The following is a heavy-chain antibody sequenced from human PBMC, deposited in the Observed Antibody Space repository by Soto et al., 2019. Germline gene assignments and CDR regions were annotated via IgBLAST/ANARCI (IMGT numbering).Heavy chain of an antibody. Sequence: ASVKVSCKASGYTFTSYYMHWVRQAPGQGLEWMGIINPSGGSTSYAQKFQGRVTTTRDTSTSTVYMELSSLRSEDTAVYYCAAEPYYDFWDPLDAFAISGQGTMVTVSS. J-gene: IGHJ3*02. CDR1: GYTFTSYY. V-gene: IGHV1-46*01. CDR2: INPSGGST. CDR3: AAEPYYDFWDPLDAFAI. D-gene: IGHD3-3*01.